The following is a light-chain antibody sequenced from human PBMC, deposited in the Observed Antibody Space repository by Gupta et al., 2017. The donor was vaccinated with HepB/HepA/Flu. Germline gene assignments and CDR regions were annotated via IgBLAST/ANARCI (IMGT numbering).Light chain of an antibody. Sequence: QSALTQPPSASGSPRQSVTLPSAATSSDVGGYHYVSWYQQHPDKAPKLLIYEGSKRPSGVPDRFAGSKSGNTASLTVSGLQAEDEANYYCSSYAVNNNYVFGTGTEVTVL. CDR3: SSYAVNNNYV. CDR2: EGS. J-gene: IGLJ1*01. CDR1: SSDVGGYHY. V-gene: IGLV2-8*01.